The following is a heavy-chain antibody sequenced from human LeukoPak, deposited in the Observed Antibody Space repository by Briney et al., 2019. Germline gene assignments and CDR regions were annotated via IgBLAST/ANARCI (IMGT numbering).Heavy chain of an antibody. Sequence: PGGSLRLSCAGSGFTFGIYGMNWVCHAPGKGLEWVSYIGHTGGITDYADSVKGRFTISRDNAKNSLYLQMNTLRAEDTAVYYCVRDGAVVTSGSYPWRYFQYWGQGTLVTVSS. J-gene: IGHJ1*01. CDR1: GFTFGIYG. CDR2: IGHTGGIT. D-gene: IGHD3-10*01. CDR3: VRDGAVVTSGSYPWRYFQY. V-gene: IGHV3-48*04.